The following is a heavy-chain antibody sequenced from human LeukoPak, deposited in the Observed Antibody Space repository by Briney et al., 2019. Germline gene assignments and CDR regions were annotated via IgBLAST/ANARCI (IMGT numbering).Heavy chain of an antibody. V-gene: IGHV3-7*01. CDR2: IHQDGGVK. CDR3: ARDRGWYTFVY. D-gene: IGHD6-19*01. CDR1: GFTFSHYW. J-gene: IGHJ4*02. Sequence: GGSLRLSCAASGFTFSHYWMTWVRQAPGRGLEWVANIHQDGGVKNYVDSVKGRSTISRDNAKNSLYLQMNSLRVEDTAVYYCARDRGWYTFVYSGQGALVTASS.